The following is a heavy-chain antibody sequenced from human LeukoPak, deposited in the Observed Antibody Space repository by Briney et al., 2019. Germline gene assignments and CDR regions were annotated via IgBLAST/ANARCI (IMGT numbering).Heavy chain of an antibody. Sequence: PGGSLRLSCAASGFTFSSYAMHWVRQAPGKGLEWVAVISYDGSNKYYADSVKGRFTISRDNSKNTLYLQMNSLRAEDTAVYYCASPNRPEYYYDSSGYYYEGAFDIWGQGTMVTVSS. CDR3: ASPNRPEYYYDSSGYYYEGAFDI. V-gene: IGHV3-30*04. D-gene: IGHD3-22*01. J-gene: IGHJ3*02. CDR2: ISYDGSNK. CDR1: GFTFSSYA.